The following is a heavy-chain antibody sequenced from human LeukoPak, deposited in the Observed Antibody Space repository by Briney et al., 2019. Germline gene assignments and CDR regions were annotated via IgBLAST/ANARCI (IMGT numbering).Heavy chain of an antibody. J-gene: IGHJ6*03. CDR1: GYTFTSYG. Sequence: ASVKVSCKASGYTFTSYGISWVRQAPGQGLEWMGWISAYNGNTNYAQKLQGRVTMTTDTSTSTAYMELRSLRSDDTAVYYCARLPRTTVTPRAYYYYYMDVWGKGTTVTVPS. V-gene: IGHV1-18*01. D-gene: IGHD4-11*01. CDR2: ISAYNGNT. CDR3: ARLPRTTVTPRAYYYYYMDV.